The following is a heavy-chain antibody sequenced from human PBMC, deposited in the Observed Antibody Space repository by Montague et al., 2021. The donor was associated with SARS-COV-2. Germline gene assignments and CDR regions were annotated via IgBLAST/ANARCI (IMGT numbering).Heavy chain of an antibody. CDR2: ISGSGGST. D-gene: IGHD6-13*01. Sequence: SLRLSCAASGFTFSSYAMSWVRQAPGKGLEWVSAISGSGGSTYYSDSVKVRFTISRDNSKNTLYLQMNSLRAEDTAVYYCAKVGSSWYHGYYYGMDVWGQGTTGTVSS. V-gene: IGHV3-23*01. J-gene: IGHJ6*02. CDR3: AKVGSSWYHGYYYGMDV. CDR1: GFTFSSYA.